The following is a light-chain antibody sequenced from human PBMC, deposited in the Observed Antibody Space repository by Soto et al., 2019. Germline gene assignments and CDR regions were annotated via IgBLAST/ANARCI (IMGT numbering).Light chain of an antibody. CDR2: AAS. V-gene: IGKV1-33*01. Sequence: IQMTQSPSSLSASVGDRVTITCQASQDISDYLNWYQQRPGKAPNLLIYAASNLETRVPSMFSGSGSRTFFTLTITSLQPEDFATYYCQQYDSLRLTFGGETKVDIK. CDR3: QQYDSLRLT. CDR1: QDISDY. J-gene: IGKJ4*01.